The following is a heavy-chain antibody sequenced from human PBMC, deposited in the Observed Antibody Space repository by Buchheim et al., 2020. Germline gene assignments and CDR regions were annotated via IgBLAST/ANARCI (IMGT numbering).Heavy chain of an antibody. CDR2: IYYSGST. D-gene: IGHD1-26*01. CDR1: GGSISSSSYY. J-gene: IGHJ5*02. V-gene: IGHV4-39*01. Sequence: QLQLQESGPGLVKPSETLSLTCTVSGGSISSSSYYWGWIRQPPGKGLEWIGSIYYSGSTYYNPSLKSRVTISVDTSKNQFSLKLSSVTAADTAVYYCARRAFFSFRATFGFDPWGQGTL. CDR3: ARRAFFSFRATFGFDP.